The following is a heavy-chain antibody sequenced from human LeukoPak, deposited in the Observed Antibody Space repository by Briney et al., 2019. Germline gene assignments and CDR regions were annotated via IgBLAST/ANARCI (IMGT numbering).Heavy chain of an antibody. CDR2: LSTNNGAT. CDR1: GYTFTGSY. V-gene: IGHV1-2*06. Sequence: ASVKVSCKASGYTFTGSYIHWVRQAPGQRLEWMGRLSTNNGATNYAQKFQGRVTMTRDTSITTAYMELTRLTSDDTAVYYCARGGQPPGWGQGTLVTVSS. CDR3: ARGGQPPG. D-gene: IGHD5-12*01. J-gene: IGHJ4*02.